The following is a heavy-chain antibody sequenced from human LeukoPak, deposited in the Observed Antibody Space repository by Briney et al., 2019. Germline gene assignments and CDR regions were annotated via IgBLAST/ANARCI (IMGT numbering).Heavy chain of an antibody. V-gene: IGHV4-34*01. CDR1: GGSFSGYY. CDR3: ARGPTVGLLWFGGYVDY. CDR2: INHSGST. J-gene: IGHJ4*02. Sequence: SETLSLTCAVYGGSFSGYYWSWIRQPPGKGLEWIGEINHSGSTNYNPSLKSRVTISVDTSKNQFSLKLSSVTAADTAVYYCARGPTVGLLWFGGYVDYWAQGTLVTVSS. D-gene: IGHD3-10*01.